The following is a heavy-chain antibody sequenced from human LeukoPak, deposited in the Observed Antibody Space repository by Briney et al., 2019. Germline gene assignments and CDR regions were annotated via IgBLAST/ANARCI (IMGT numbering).Heavy chain of an antibody. V-gene: IGHV4-39*07. Sequence: KPSQTLSLTCTVSGGSISSGDCYWGWIRQPPGKGLEWIGSIYQSGTTYYNLSLKSRVTISVDTSKNQFSLKLSSVTAADTAVYYCAGRGTLGPNWFDPWGQGTLVTVSS. J-gene: IGHJ5*02. CDR1: GGSISSGDCY. CDR2: IYQSGTT. CDR3: AGRGTLGPNWFDP. D-gene: IGHD3-16*01.